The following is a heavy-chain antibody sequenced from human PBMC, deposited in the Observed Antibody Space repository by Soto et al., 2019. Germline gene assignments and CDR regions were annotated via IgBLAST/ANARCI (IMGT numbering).Heavy chain of an antibody. CDR2: IYYSGST. CDR1: GGSVSSGSYY. CDR3: ARAYYRARFDP. J-gene: IGHJ5*02. V-gene: IGHV4-61*01. Sequence: SETLSLTCTVSGGSVSSGSYYWSWIRQPPGKGLEWIGYIYYSGSTNYHPSLKSRVTISVDTSKNQFSLKLSSVTAADTAVYYCARAYYRARFDPWGQGTLVNVSS. D-gene: IGHD3-10*01.